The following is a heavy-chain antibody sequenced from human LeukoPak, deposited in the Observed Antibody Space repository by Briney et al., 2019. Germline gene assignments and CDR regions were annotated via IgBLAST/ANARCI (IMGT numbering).Heavy chain of an antibody. CDR3: ARDQQWPIVHYFDH. V-gene: IGHV3-48*02. CDR2: ISSSSTTT. D-gene: IGHD6-19*01. CDR1: GFPFSSYA. Sequence: GGSLRLSCEASGFPFSSYAMSWVRQAPGKGLEWVSFISSSSTTTYYADSVKGRFTISRDNAKNSLYLQMNSLRDEDTAVYYCARDQQWPIVHYFDHWGQGILVTVSS. J-gene: IGHJ4*02.